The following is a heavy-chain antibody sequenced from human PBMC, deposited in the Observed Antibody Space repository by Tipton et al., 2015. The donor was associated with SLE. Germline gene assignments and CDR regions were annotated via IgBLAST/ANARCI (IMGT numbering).Heavy chain of an antibody. CDR1: GGSISSGGYY. J-gene: IGHJ3*02. D-gene: IGHD6-13*01. V-gene: IGHV4-31*03. Sequence: TLSLTCTVSGGSISSGGYYWSWIRQHPGKGLEWIGYIYYSGSTYYNPSLKSRVTISVDTSKNQFSLKPSSVTAADTAVYYCARERPGDIVIAAARAFDIWGQGTMVTVSS. CDR2: IYYSGST. CDR3: ARERPGDIVIAAARAFDI.